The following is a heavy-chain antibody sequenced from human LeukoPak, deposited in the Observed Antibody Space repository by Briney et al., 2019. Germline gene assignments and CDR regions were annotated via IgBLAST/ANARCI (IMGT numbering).Heavy chain of an antibody. CDR1: GFTFSSHS. Sequence: GGSLRLSCAASGFTFSSHSMNWVRQAPGKGLEWVSYISSSSSTIDYADSVKGRFTISRDNAKNSLYLQMNSLRAEDTAVYYCARGAYYYEDWGQGTLVTVSS. V-gene: IGHV3-48*01. D-gene: IGHD3-22*01. J-gene: IGHJ4*02. CDR3: ARGAYYYED. CDR2: ISSSSSTI.